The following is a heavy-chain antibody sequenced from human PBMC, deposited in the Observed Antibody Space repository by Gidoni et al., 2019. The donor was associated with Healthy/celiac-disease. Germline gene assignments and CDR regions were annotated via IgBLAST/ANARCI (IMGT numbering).Heavy chain of an antibody. CDR2: INPNSGGT. CDR1: GYTFTREY. D-gene: IGHD6-13*01. V-gene: IGHV1-2*02. J-gene: IGHJ6*03. Sequence: QGQLGQSGGEGKKPGASVKGPCNASGYTFTREYMHWVRQAPGQGLEWMGWINPNSGGTNYAQKFQGRVTMTRDTSISTAYMELSRLRSDDTAVYYCARDPSSSWYFSYYYYMDVWGKGTTVTVSS. CDR3: ARDPSSSWYFSYYYYMDV.